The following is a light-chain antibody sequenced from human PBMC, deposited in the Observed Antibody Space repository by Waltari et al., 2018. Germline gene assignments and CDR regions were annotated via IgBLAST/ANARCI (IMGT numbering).Light chain of an antibody. J-gene: IGLJ2*01. CDR2: NTD. Sequence: QSVLTQPPSTSGTPGKTVSLSCSGTSSNIGSNTVNWYQQIPGTAPKLLIYNTDQRPSGVPDRFSGSKSGTSASLTISGLQSEDEADYYCAAWDNNLKGSFGGGTKVTVL. V-gene: IGLV1-44*01. CDR3: AAWDNNLKGS. CDR1: SSNIGSNT.